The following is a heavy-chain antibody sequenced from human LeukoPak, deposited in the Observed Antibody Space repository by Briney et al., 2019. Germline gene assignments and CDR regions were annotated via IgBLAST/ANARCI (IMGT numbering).Heavy chain of an antibody. D-gene: IGHD1-14*01. V-gene: IGHV3-74*01. J-gene: IGHJ5*02. CDR2: INRDGSIT. CDR3: TTIPDGLNWFSP. Sequence: PGGSLRLSCVASGFTFRNRLMHWVRQVPGKGLVWMSHINRDGSITTYADSVKGRFTISRDNAQNTLSLQMNSLRVEDTATYYCTTIPDGLNWFSPWGQGTLVTVSS. CDR1: GFTFRNRL.